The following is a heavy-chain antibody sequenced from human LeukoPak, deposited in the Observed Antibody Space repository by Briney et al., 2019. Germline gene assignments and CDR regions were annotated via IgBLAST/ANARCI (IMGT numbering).Heavy chain of an antibody. CDR1: GYTFTSYD. CDR3: ARVTSIAAREDFDY. V-gene: IGHV1-8*01. CDR2: MNPNSGNT. J-gene: IGHJ4*02. D-gene: IGHD6-6*01. Sequence: ASVKVSCKASGYTFTSYDINWVRQATGQGLEWMGWMNPNSGNTGYAQKFQGRVTMTRNTSISTAYMELSSLRSEDTAVYYCARVTSIAAREDFDYWGQGTLVTVSS.